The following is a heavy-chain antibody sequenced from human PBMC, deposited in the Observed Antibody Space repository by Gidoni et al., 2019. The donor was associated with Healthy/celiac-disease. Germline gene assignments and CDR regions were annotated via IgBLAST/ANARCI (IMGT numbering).Heavy chain of an antibody. J-gene: IGHJ6*02. CDR2: MSSGSSTI. Sequence: EVQLVESGGGWVQPGGSLRLACAASGSTCSSYNMNWVRQAPGKGLEWVSYMSSGSSTIYYADSVKGRFTISRDNAKNSLDLQMNSLRDEDTAVYYCARGLGAAPVLYYGMDVWGQGTTVTVSS. D-gene: IGHD2-15*01. CDR1: GSTCSSYN. CDR3: ARGLGAAPVLYYGMDV. V-gene: IGHV3-48*02.